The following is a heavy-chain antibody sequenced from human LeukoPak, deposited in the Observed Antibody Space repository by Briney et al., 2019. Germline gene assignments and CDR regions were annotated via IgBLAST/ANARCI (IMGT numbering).Heavy chain of an antibody. CDR2: ISYDGSNK. J-gene: IGHJ6*02. V-gene: IGHV3-30-3*01. CDR1: GSTFSSYA. D-gene: IGHD3-10*01. Sequence: GGSLRLSCAASGSTFSSYAMHWVPQAPGKGLEWVAVISYDGSNKYYADSVKGRFTISRDNSKNTLYLQMNSLRAEDTAVYYCARDQNGYGSGSQYYYYYGMDVWGQGTTVTVSS. CDR3: ARDQNGYGSGSQYYYYYGMDV.